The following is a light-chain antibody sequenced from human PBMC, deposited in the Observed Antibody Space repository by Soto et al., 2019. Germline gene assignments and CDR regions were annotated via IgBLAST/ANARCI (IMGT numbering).Light chain of an antibody. CDR3: QQYYSAPQT. CDR1: QDITHY. J-gene: IGKJ3*01. CDR2: AAS. Sequence: DIQMTQSPSSLSASVGDRVTITCRASQDITHYLAWHQQKPGKAPQLLIYAASALQSGVPSRFSGSRSGTDFPLTISSLQPEDVATYYCQQYYSAPQTFGPGTKVDLK. V-gene: IGKV1-27*01.